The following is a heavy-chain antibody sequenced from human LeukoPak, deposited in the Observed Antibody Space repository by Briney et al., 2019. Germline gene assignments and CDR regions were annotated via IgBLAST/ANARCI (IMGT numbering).Heavy chain of an antibody. CDR1: GFPFSSYW. Sequence: GGSLRLSCAASGFPFSSYWMSWVRQAPGKGLEWVANIKQDGSEKYYVDSVKGRFTISRDNAKNSLYLQMNSLRAEDTAVYYCARELLYSSSWYTGVSFDYWGQGTLVTVSS. D-gene: IGHD6-13*01. V-gene: IGHV3-7*01. CDR3: ARELLYSSSWYTGVSFDY. J-gene: IGHJ4*02. CDR2: IKQDGSEK.